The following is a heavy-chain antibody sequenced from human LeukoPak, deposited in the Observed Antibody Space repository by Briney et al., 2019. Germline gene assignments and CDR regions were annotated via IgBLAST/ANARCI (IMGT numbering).Heavy chain of an antibody. Sequence: SQTLPLTCAISGDSVSNNSAAWNWIRQSPSRGLEWLGRTYYRSKWYNDYAVSVKSRITINPDTSKNQFSLQLNSVTPEDTAVYYCARINYDRSGYYYGMDVWGQGTTVTVSS. CDR2: TYYRSKWYN. J-gene: IGHJ6*02. CDR1: GDSVSNNSAA. D-gene: IGHD3-22*01. V-gene: IGHV6-1*01. CDR3: ARINYDRSGYYYGMDV.